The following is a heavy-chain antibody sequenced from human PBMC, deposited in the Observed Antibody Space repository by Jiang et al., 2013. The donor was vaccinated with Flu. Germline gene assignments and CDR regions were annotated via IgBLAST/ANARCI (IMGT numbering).Heavy chain of an antibody. CDR2: INHSGST. V-gene: IGHV4-34*01. Sequence: SGYYWSWIRQPPGKGLEWIGEINHSGSTNYNPSLKSRVTISVDTSKNQFSLKLSSVTAADTAVYYCARSVVVPAKKGRFDPWGQGTLVTVSS. CDR1: SGYY. D-gene: IGHD2-2*01. J-gene: IGHJ5*02. CDR3: ARSVVVPAKKGRFDP.